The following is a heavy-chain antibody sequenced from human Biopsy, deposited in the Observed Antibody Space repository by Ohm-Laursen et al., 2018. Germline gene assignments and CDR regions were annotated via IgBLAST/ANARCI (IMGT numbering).Heavy chain of an antibody. CDR2: IYYSGGT. Sequence: GTLSLTCSVSGGSTTGYEWSWIRLAPGKGLEWIGYIYYSGGTKYNPSLASRVTFSVDMSKSQFSLKLYSVTAADTAVYYCARVEAGTYDALDIWGQGTLVAVSA. CDR1: GGSTTGYE. J-gene: IGHJ3*02. CDR3: ARVEAGTYDALDI. D-gene: IGHD1-26*01. V-gene: IGHV4-59*01.